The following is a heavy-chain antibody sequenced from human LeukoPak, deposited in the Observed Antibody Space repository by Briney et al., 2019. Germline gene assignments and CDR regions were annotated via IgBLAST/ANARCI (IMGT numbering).Heavy chain of an antibody. J-gene: IGHJ4*02. CDR2: MNPNSGGT. Sequence: ASVKVSCKASGYTFTSYDINWVRQATGQGLEWMGWMNPNSGGTNYAQKFQGRVTMTRDTSISTAYMELTSLRSDDTAVYYCARVEVIDYWGQGTLVTVSS. CDR3: ARVEVIDY. CDR1: GYTFTSYD. V-gene: IGHV1-2*02. D-gene: IGHD2-15*01.